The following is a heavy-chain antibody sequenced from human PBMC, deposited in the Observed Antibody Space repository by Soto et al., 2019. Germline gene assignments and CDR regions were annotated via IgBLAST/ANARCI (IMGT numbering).Heavy chain of an antibody. CDR2: IFYSGNI. D-gene: IGHD3-3*02. V-gene: IGHV4-39*01. J-gene: IGHJ3*02. CDR1: GDSISSSNSH. CDR3: VRYDRINMKPYSPEGFHI. Sequence: QLQLEESGPGLVKPSETLSLTRTVSGDSISSSNSHWGWTRQPPGKGLEYIGSVYYGGAIFYSGNIYYNPSLKSRVTISVDTSKNQFSLRLSSVTAADTGVYYCVRYDRINMKPYSPEGFHIWGQGTMVTVSS.